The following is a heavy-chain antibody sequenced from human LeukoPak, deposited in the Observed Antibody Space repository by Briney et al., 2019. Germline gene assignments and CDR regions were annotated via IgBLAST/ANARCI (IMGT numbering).Heavy chain of an antibody. CDR1: GFSFDDYA. D-gene: IGHD3-3*01. CDR3: ASQYYDFWSGSPMDV. J-gene: IGHJ6*03. V-gene: IGHV3-9*01. Sequence: PGRSLRLSCAASGFSFDDYARYWVRQAPGKGLEWVSGISWNSGSIGYGDSVKGRFTISRDNAKNTLYLQMNSLRAEDTAVYYCASQYYDFWSGSPMDVWGKGTTVTVSS. CDR2: ISWNSGSI.